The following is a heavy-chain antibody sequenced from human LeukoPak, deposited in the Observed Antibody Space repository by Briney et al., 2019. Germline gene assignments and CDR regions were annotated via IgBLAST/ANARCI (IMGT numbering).Heavy chain of an antibody. Sequence: SETLSLTCTVSGGSISNKYWSWIRQPPGKGLEWIGYIYYSGSTNYNPSLKSRVTISVDTSKNQFSLKLSSVTAADTAVYYCARGGGGSEGFIGMDVWGKGTTVTVSS. V-gene: IGHV4-59*01. CDR1: GGSISNKY. CDR3: ARGGGGSEGFIGMDV. D-gene: IGHD3-10*01. J-gene: IGHJ6*04. CDR2: IYYSGST.